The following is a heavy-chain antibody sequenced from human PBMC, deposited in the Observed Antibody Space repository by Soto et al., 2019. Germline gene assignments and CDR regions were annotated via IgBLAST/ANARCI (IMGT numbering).Heavy chain of an antibody. V-gene: IGHV4-59*01. CDR2: IYYSGST. CDR3: ARGPSTVTTLY. CDR1: GGSISSYY. D-gene: IGHD4-17*01. J-gene: IGHJ4*02. Sequence: SETLSLTCTVSGGSISSYYWSWIRQPPGKGLEWIGYIYYSGSTNYNPSLKSRVTISVDTSKNQFSLKLSSVTAADTAVYYRARGPSTVTTLYWGQGTLVTVSS.